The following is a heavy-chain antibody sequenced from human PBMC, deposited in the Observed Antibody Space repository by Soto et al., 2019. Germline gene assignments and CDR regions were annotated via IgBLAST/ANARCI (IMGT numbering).Heavy chain of an antibody. CDR3: ARVSSGRTAGTYGMEV. J-gene: IGHJ6*02. V-gene: IGHV1-2*04. CDR1: GYTFTGYY. Sequence: GASVKVSCKASGYTFTGYYMHWVRQAPGEGLEWMGWINPNSGGTNYAQKFQGWVTMTRDTSISTAYMELSRLRSDDTAVYYCARVSSGRTAGTYGMEVSGQGTTVNVSS. D-gene: IGHD6-13*01. CDR2: INPNSGGT.